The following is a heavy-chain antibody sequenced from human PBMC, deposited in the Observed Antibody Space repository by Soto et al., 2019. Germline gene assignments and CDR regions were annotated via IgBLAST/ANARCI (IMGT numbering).Heavy chain of an antibody. V-gene: IGHV3-21*01. CDR2: ISSSSSYI. J-gene: IGHJ5*01. Sequence: PGGSLRLSCAASGFTFSSYSMNWVRQAPGKGLEWVSSISSSSSYIYYADSVKGRFTISRDNAKNSLYLKMNSLRAEDTAVYYCARDRSSNYYDSSGPTWLDTWGQRTLVTSPQ. CDR3: ARDRSSNYYDSSGPTWLDT. CDR1: GFTFSSYS. D-gene: IGHD3-22*01.